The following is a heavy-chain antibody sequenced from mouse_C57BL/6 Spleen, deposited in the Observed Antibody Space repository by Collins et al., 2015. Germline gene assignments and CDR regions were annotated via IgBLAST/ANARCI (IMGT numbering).Heavy chain of an antibody. D-gene: IGHD2-4*01. CDR3: ARGMITTAMDY. Sequence: DVQLQESGPGLVKPSQSLSLTLLCHWLLHHQWLLLELDPAVSRNKLEWMGYISYDGSNNYNPSLKNRISITRDTSKNQFFLKLNSVTTEDTATYYCARGMITTAMDYWGQGTSVTVSS. J-gene: IGHJ4*01. CDR2: ISYDGSN. CDR1: LLHHQWLL. V-gene: IGHV3-6*02.